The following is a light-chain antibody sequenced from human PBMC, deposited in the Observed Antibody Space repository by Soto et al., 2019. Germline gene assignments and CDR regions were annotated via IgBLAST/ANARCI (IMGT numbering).Light chain of an antibody. V-gene: IGKV3-15*01. CDR2: RAS. CDR1: QDVLTN. Sequence: EIVMTQSPATLSVSPGERATLSCRASQDVLTNLAWYQQKPGQSPRLLIYRASTRATGVPARFSGSGSGTEFTLTIRSLQSEDFAVYYCKQYNNWPKMFGQGTKVDIK. CDR3: KQYNNWPKM. J-gene: IGKJ1*01.